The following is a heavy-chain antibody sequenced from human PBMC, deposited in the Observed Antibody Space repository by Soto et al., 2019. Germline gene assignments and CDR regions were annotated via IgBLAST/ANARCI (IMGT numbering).Heavy chain of an antibody. Sequence: EVQLLESGGGLVQPGGSLRLSCAVSGFTFSSHAMSWVRQAPGKGLECVSSITGGGGSTYYADSVKGRFTISRDKSKNTLYLQMNWLGGENTAVYYCAKELQFSGWLSARTFDYWGQGTQVTVSS. V-gene: IGHV3-23*01. CDR3: AKELQFSGWLSARTFDY. D-gene: IGHD6-19*01. CDR1: GFTFSSHA. J-gene: IGHJ4*02. CDR2: ITGGGGST.